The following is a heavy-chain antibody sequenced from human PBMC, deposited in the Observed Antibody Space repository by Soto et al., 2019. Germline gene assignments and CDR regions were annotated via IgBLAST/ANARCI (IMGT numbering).Heavy chain of an antibody. D-gene: IGHD2-15*01. CDR1: GGSISSYY. CDR3: ARYCSGGSCYVRHDAFEL. Sequence: SETLSLTCTVSGGSISSYYWSWIRQPPGKGLEWIGYIYYSGSTNYNPSLKSRVTISVDTSKNQFSLKLSSVTAADTAVYYCARYCSGGSCYVRHDAFELWGQGTMVTVS. V-gene: IGHV4-59*01. J-gene: IGHJ3*01. CDR2: IYYSGST.